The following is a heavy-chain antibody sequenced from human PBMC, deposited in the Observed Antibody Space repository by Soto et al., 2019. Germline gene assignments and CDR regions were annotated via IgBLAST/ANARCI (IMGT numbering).Heavy chain of an antibody. CDR2: ISGSGGST. Sequence: SLRLSCAASGFTFSSYAMSWVRQAPGKGLEWVSAISGSGGSTYYADSVKGRFTISRDNSKNTLYLQMNSLRAEDTAVYYCAKDQGDYVYYYYGMDVWGQGTTVTVSS. CDR1: GFTFSSYA. V-gene: IGHV3-23*01. CDR3: AKDQGDYVYYYYGMDV. J-gene: IGHJ6*02. D-gene: IGHD4-17*01.